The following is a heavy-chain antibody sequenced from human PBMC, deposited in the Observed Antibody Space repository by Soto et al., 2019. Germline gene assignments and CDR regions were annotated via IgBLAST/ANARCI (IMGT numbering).Heavy chain of an antibody. CDR2: INHSGST. CDR1: GGSFSGYY. Sequence: TSETLSLTCAVYGGSFSGYYWSWIRQPPGKGLEWIGEINHSGSTNYNPSLKSRVTISVDTSKNQFSLKLSSVTAADTAVYYCARVSSFAMVNDYWGQGTLVTVSS. CDR3: ARVSSFAMVNDY. J-gene: IGHJ4*02. D-gene: IGHD5-18*01. V-gene: IGHV4-34*01.